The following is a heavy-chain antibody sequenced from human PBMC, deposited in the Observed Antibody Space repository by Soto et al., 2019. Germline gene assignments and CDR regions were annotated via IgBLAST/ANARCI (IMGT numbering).Heavy chain of an antibody. Sequence: QVQLVQSGAEVKEPGSSVNVSCKTSGGTYGNTALTWVRQVPGQGLEWIGGMVPLFGTANYAQKFRGRVMITADESTSTAYMDLSSLRSDDTAIYYCARDGDPGYSFWSGPLGGGRFDPWGQGTLVTVSS. V-gene: IGHV1-69*12. CDR2: MVPLFGTA. J-gene: IGHJ5*02. D-gene: IGHD3-3*01. CDR1: GGTYGNTA. CDR3: ARDGDPGYSFWSGPLGGGRFDP.